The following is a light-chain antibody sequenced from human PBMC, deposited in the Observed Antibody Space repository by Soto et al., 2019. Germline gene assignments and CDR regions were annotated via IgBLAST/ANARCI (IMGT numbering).Light chain of an antibody. CDR3: GTWDSSLSAV. CDR2: ENN. J-gene: IGLJ2*01. Sequence: QSVLTQPPSVSAAPGQTVTISCSGSSSNIANNYVSWYQQLPGTAPKLLIYENNKRPSGIPDRFSGSKSGTSATLGITGLQTGDEADYYCGTWDSSLSAVFGGGTKLTVL. CDR1: SSNIANNY. V-gene: IGLV1-51*02.